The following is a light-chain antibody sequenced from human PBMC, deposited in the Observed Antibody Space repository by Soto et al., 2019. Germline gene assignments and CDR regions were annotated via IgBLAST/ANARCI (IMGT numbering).Light chain of an antibody. Sequence: DIQMTQSPSTLSASVGDRVTITCRASQGISTDLAWYQQKPGKAPKLLIYAASTLQSGVPSRFSGSGLETEFTLTVSGLQPEDSATYYCQELNFYPPAFGPGTKVDIK. CDR3: QELNFYPPA. J-gene: IGKJ3*01. CDR2: AAS. V-gene: IGKV1-9*01. CDR1: QGISTD.